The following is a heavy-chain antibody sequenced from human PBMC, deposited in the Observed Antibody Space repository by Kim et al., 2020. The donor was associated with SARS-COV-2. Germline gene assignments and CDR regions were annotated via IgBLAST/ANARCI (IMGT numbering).Heavy chain of an antibody. CDR3: ARGGTYYYDSSGYSPDY. J-gene: IGHJ4*02. CDR1: GFIFSRYW. V-gene: IGHV3-74*01. Sequence: GSLRLSCAASGFIFSRYWMHWVRQVPGKGLVWVSRLNSDGSSTSYADSVKGRFTVSRDNAKNTLYLQMNSLRAEDTSVYYCARGGTYYYDSSGYSPDYWGQGTLVTVSS. D-gene: IGHD3-22*01. CDR2: LNSDGSST.